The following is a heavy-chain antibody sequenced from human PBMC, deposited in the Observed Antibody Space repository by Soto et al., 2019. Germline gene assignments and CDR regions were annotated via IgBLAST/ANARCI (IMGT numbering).Heavy chain of an antibody. Sequence: QVQLVQSGAEVKKPGASVKVSCKASGYTFTNYGISWVRQAPGQGLEWMGWISAYNGNINYAQKLQGRVTMTTDTSTTTAYTELRSLRSDDTAMYYSSSSSCCGNCSSYLPLYYYYYGMDVWGQGTTVTVSS. CDR2: ISAYNGNI. CDR1: GYTFTNYG. D-gene: IGHD2-21*02. J-gene: IGHJ6*02. CDR3: SSSSCCGNCSSYLPLYYYYYGMDV. V-gene: IGHV1-18*01.